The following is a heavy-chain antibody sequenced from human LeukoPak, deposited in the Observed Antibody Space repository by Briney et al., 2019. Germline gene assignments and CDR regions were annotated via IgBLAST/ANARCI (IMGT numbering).Heavy chain of an antibody. D-gene: IGHD1-26*01. CDR3: AKSIVGVSGFDY. CDR2: LSASGGST. CDR1: GFTFTNYA. Sequence: GGSLRLSCAASGFTFTNYAMSWVRQAPGKGLEWVSALSASGGSTYYADSVKGRFTISRDNSKNMLYLQMNSLRAEDAAVYYCAKSIVGVSGFDYWGQGTLVTVSS. V-gene: IGHV3-23*01. J-gene: IGHJ4*02.